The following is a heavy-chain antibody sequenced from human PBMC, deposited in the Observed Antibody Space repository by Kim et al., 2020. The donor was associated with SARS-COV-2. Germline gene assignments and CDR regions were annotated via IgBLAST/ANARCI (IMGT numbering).Heavy chain of an antibody. V-gene: IGHV4-59*13. CDR2: IYYSGST. J-gene: IGHJ4*02. Sequence: SETLSLTCTVSGGSISSYYWSWIRQPPGKGLEWIGYIYYSGSTNYNPSLKSRVTISVDTSKNQFSLKLSSVTAADTAVYYCARARYTRSMVREPVEGLDYWGQGTLVTVSS. CDR1: GGSISSYY. D-gene: IGHD3-10*01. CDR3: ARARYTRSMVREPVEGLDY.